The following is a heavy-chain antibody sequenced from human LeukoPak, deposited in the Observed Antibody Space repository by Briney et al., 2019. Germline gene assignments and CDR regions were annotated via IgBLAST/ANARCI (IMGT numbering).Heavy chain of an antibody. V-gene: IGHV3-13*05. D-gene: IGHD6-13*01. J-gene: IGHJ6*04. CDR3: ARARRGSSWWPEYYYGMDV. CDR1: GFTFSSYD. CDR2: IGTAGDP. Sequence: PGGSLRLSCAASGFTFSSYDMHWVRQATGKGLEWVSAIGTAGDPYYPGSVKGRFTISRENAKNSLYLQMNSLRAGDTAVYYCARARRGSSWWPEYYYGMDVWGKGTTVTVSS.